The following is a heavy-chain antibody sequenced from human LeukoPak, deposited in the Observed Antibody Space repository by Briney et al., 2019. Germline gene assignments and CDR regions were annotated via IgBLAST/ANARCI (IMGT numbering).Heavy chain of an antibody. CDR3: ARTSHESVLYWSDP. D-gene: IGHD3-16*01. CDR1: GYTFTTYG. V-gene: IGHV1-18*01. J-gene: IGHJ5*02. CDR2: ISGYNGNT. Sequence: ASVKVSCKASGYTFTTYGIGWVRQAAGQGLEWMGWISGYNGNTNYAQKFQGRVTMTTDTSTRTAYMELRSLRSDDTAVYYCARTSHESVLYWSDPWGQGTLVNVSS.